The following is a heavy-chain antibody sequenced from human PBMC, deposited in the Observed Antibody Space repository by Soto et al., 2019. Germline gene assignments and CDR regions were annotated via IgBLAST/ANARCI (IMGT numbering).Heavy chain of an antibody. V-gene: IGHV3-66*01. CDR2: TYSGGTT. CDR3: AREFRTSGSRDAFDI. J-gene: IGHJ3*02. D-gene: IGHD1-26*01. CDR1: GFTVSSNY. Sequence: EVQLVESGGGLVQPGGSLRLSCAASGFTVSSNYMSWVRQAPGKGLEWVSVTYSGGTTYYADSVKGRFIISRDNSKNTLDLQINSLRAEDTAVYYCAREFRTSGSRDAFDIWGQGTMVTVSS.